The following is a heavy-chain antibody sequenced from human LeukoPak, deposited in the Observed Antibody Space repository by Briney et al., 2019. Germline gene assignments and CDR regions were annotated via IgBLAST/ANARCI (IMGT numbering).Heavy chain of an antibody. D-gene: IGHD6-19*01. Sequence: GGPLSLSCAVSGFIPSSYYMRWVRRAPGRGLEWDLVIYRGGSTYYADSVKGRFTISRDNSENTLYLQIDSLRAEHAAVYYCARDLAVMDVWGQGTTDTVSS. CDR2: IYRGGST. CDR1: GFIPSSYY. J-gene: IGHJ6*02. CDR3: ARDLAVMDV. V-gene: IGHV3-66*01.